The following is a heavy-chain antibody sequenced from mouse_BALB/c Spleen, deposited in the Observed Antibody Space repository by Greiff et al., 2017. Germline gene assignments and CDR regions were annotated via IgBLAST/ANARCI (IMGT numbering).Heavy chain of an antibody. J-gene: IGHJ3*01. CDR3: ARPYGNYEAWFAY. CDR1: GYTFTDYN. D-gene: IGHD2-1*01. Sequence: VQLKESGPELVKPGASVKISCKASGYTFTDYNMHWVKQSHGKSLEWIGYIYPYNGGTGYNQKFKSKATLTVDNSSSTAYMELRSLTSEDSAVYYCARPYGNYEAWFAYWGQGTLVTVSA. V-gene: IGHV1S29*02. CDR2: IYPYNGGT.